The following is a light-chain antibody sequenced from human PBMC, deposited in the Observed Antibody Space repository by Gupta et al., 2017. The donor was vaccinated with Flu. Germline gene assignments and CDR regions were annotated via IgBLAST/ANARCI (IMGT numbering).Light chain of an antibody. J-gene: IGKJ3*01. CDR3: QKHDTAPFT. Sequence: DVRMTQSPPSLSASIQATINMSCRASQDIGSSLAWYQQKPGQVPVLLMYGASSLRAGTPSRFIGGGSGTDFTLTIRGLLPEDFATYFCQKHDTAPFTFGPGTKVELK. V-gene: IGKV1-27*01. CDR1: QDIGSS. CDR2: GAS.